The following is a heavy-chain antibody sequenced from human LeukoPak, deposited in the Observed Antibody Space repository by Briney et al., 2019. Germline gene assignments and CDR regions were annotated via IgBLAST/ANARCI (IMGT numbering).Heavy chain of an antibody. V-gene: IGHV4-34*01. J-gene: IGHJ5*02. CDR1: GGSFSGYY. D-gene: IGHD1-1*01. CDR2: INHSGST. CDR3: ARDPTELNWNDEGRNWFDP. Sequence: SETLSLTCAVYGGSFSGYYWSWIRQPPGKGLEWIGEINHSGSTNYNPSLKSRVTISVDTSKNQFSLKLSSVTAADTAVYYCARDPTELNWNDEGRNWFDPWGQGTLVAVSS.